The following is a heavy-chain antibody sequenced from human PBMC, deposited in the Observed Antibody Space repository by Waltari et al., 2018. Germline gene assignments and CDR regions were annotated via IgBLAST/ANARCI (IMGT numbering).Heavy chain of an antibody. Sequence: EVQLVESGGGLVQPGGSLRLSCAASGFTFSSYWMSWGRQAPGKGLEWVANIKQDGSEKYYVDSVKGRFTISRDNAKNSLYLQMNSLRAEDTAVYYCARGTVKRNYYYYYMDVWGKGTTVTVSS. CDR2: IKQDGSEK. J-gene: IGHJ6*03. V-gene: IGHV3-7*01. D-gene: IGHD4-17*01. CDR1: GFTFSSYW. CDR3: ARGTVKRNYYYYYMDV.